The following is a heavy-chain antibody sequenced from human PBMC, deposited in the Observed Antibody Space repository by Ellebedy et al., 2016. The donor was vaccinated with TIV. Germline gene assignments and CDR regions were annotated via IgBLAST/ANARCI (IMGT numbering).Heavy chain of an antibody. CDR2: ISGSGGST. V-gene: IGHV3-23*01. D-gene: IGHD2-2*02. CDR1: GFTFSSYA. J-gene: IGHJ4*02. CDR3: ARGDRLGYCSSTSCYTIDY. Sequence: GESLKISXAASGFTFSSYAMSWVRQAPGKGLEWVSAISGSGGSTYYADSVKGRFTISRDNAKNSLYLQMNSLRAEDTAVYYCARGDRLGYCSSTSCYTIDYWGQGTLVTVSS.